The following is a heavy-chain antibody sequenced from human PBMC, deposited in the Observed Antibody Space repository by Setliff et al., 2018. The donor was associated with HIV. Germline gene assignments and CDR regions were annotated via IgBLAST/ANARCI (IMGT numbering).Heavy chain of an antibody. J-gene: IGHJ6*04. CDR1: GGSISTFY. CDR2: IYYSGRT. V-gene: IGHV4-59*01. D-gene: IGHD6-13*01. CDR3: ARDVGEQLDV. Sequence: SETLSLTCTVSGGSISTFYWSWIRQPPGKGLEWIGYIYYSGRTNYNPSLDSRVTMSVDTSKNQSSLKLSSVTAADTAVYYCARDVGEQLDVWGKGTTVTVSS.